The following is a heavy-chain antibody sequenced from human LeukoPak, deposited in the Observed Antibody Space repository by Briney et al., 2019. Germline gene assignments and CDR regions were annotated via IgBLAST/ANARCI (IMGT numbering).Heavy chain of an antibody. J-gene: IGHJ4*02. CDR3: AKVPPYYYDSSGQLDY. CDR1: GFTFSSYA. V-gene: IGHV3-23*01. Sequence: AGSLRLSCAASGFTFSSYAMSWVRQAPGRGLEWVSAISGSGGSTYYADSVKARFTISRDNSKNTLYLQMNSLRAEDTAVYYCAKVPPYYYDSSGQLDYWGQGTLVTVSS. CDR2: ISGSGGST. D-gene: IGHD3-22*01.